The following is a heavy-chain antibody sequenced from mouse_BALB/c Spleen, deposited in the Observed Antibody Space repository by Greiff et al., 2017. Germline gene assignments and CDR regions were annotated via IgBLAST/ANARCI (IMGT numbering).Heavy chain of an antibody. Sequence: EVQRVESGGGLVQPGGSLKLSCAASGFTFSSYGMSWVRQTPDKRLELVATINSNGGSTYYPDSVKGRFTISRDNAKNTLYLQMSSLKSEDTAMYYCASCDYDLAWFAYWGQGTLVTVSA. V-gene: IGHV5-6-3*01. J-gene: IGHJ3*01. CDR1: GFTFSSYG. CDR2: INSNGGST. D-gene: IGHD2-4*01. CDR3: ASCDYDLAWFAY.